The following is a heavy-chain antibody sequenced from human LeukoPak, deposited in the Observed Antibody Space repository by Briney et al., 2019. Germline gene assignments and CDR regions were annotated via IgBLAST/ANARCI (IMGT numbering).Heavy chain of an antibody. CDR2: IYYSGST. Sequence: SETLSLTCTVSGGSISSYYWSWIRQPPGKGLEWIGYIYYSGSTNYNPSLKSRVTISVDTSKNQFSLKLSSATAADTAVYYCARGEEFVWFDPWGQGTLVTVSS. CDR3: ARGEEFVWFDP. D-gene: IGHD2/OR15-2a*01. CDR1: GGSISSYY. V-gene: IGHV4-59*01. J-gene: IGHJ5*02.